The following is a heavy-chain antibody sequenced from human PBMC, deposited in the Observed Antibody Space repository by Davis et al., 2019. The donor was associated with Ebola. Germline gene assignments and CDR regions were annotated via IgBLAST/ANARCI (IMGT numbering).Heavy chain of an antibody. CDR1: GGSVTGGSYH. CDR3: ARGRGSQYGMDV. D-gene: IGHD2-15*01. V-gene: IGHV4-61*01. CDR2: IYYTGST. J-gene: IGHJ6*02. Sequence: MPSETLSLTCSVSGGSVTGGSYHWTWIRQPPGKGLEWVGYIYYTGSTNYHPSLKSRVTISVDTSKNQFSLKLSSVTAADTAVYYCARGRGSQYGMDVWGPGTTVTVSS.